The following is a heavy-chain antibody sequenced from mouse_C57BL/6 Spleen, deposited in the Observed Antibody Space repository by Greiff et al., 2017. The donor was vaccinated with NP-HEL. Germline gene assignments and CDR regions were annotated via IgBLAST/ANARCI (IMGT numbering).Heavy chain of an antibody. Sequence: QVHVKQSGAELVKPGASVKISCKASGYTFTDYYINWVKQRPGQGLEWIGKIGPGSGSTYYNEKFKGKATLTADKSSSTAYMQLSSLTSEDSAVYCCASYYDYSWFAYWGQGTLVTVSA. J-gene: IGHJ3*01. CDR3: ASYYDYSWFAY. CDR2: IGPGSGST. V-gene: IGHV1-77*01. CDR1: GYTFTDYY. D-gene: IGHD2-4*01.